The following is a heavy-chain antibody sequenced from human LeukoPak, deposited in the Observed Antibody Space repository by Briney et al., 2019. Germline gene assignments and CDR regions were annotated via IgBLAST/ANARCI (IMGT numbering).Heavy chain of an antibody. V-gene: IGHV3-9*01. CDR2: ISWNSGSI. CDR1: GFTITAYP. J-gene: IGHJ4*02. CDR3: AKDIVATIRVSCFDY. D-gene: IGHD5-12*01. Sequence: PGGSLRLSCGASGFTITAYPMTWVRQAPGKGLEWVSGISWNSGSIGYADSVKGRFAISRDNAKNSLYLQMNSLRAEDTALYYCAKDIVATIRVSCFDYWGQGTLVTVSS.